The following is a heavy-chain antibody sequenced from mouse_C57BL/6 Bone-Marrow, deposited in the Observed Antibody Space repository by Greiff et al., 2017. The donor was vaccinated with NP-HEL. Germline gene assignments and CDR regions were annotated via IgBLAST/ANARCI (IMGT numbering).Heavy chain of an antibody. CDR2: ISSGGSYT. J-gene: IGHJ2*01. D-gene: IGHD1-1*01. V-gene: IGHV5-6*01. CDR1: GFTFSSYG. Sequence: EVQLVESGGDLVKPGGSLKLSCAASGFTFSSYGMSWVRQTPDKRLEWVATISSGGSYTYYPDSVKGRFTISRDKAKNTLYLQMSSLKSEDTAMYYCARHPTVVATEGYFDYWGQGTTLTVSS. CDR3: ARHPTVVATEGYFDY.